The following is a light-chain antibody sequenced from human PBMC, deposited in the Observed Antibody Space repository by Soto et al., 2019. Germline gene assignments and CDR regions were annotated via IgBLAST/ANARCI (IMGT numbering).Light chain of an antibody. CDR3: SSYAGRSMYV. V-gene: IGLV2-14*01. Sequence: QSVLTQPASLSGPPGQSITISCTGTSSDIGAYDYVSWFQQHPGKAPKLMISEVNNRPSGVSNRFSGSKSGNTAYLTISGLQVEDEAYYYCSSYAGRSMYVFGTGTKVTVL. CDR1: SSDIGAYDY. J-gene: IGLJ1*01. CDR2: EVN.